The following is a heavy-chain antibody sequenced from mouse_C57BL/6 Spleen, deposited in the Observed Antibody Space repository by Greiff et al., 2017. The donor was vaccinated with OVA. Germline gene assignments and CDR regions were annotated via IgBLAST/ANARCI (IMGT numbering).Heavy chain of an antibody. J-gene: IGHJ2*01. Sequence: VKLMESGPELVKPGASVKISCKASGYAFSSSWMNWVKQRPGKGLEWIGRIYPGDGDTNYNGKFKGKATLTADKSSSTAYMQLSSLTSEDSAVYFCARHGSSHFDYWGQGTTLTVSS. D-gene: IGHD1-1*01. V-gene: IGHV1-82*01. CDR2: IYPGDGDT. CDR3: ARHGSSHFDY. CDR1: GYAFSSSW.